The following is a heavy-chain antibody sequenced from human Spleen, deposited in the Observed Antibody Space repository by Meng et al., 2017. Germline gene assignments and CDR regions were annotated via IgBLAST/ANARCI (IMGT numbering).Heavy chain of an antibody. CDR1: GFPFSTYA. Sequence: GESLKISCAASGFPFSTYAMHWVRQAPGKGLEWVAVISYDGSNKYYADSVKGRFTISRDNSKNTLYLQMNSLRAEDTAVYYCAKDSGSFDYWGQGTLVTVSS. CDR2: ISYDGSNK. V-gene: IGHV3-30*07. D-gene: IGHD3-10*01. CDR3: AKDSGSFDY. J-gene: IGHJ4*02.